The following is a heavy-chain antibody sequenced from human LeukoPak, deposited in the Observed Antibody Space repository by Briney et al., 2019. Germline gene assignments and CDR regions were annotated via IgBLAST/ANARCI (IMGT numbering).Heavy chain of an antibody. D-gene: IGHD1/OR15-1a*01. J-gene: IGHJ4*02. V-gene: IGHV1-18*01. CDR2: ISAYNGNT. CDR1: GYTLTSYG. Sequence: GASVKVSCKASGYTLTSYGISWVRQAPGQGLEWMGWISAYNGNTNYAQKLQGRVTMTTDTSTSTAYMELRSLRSDDTAVYYCARDRRLQLEQDPFDYWGQGTLVTVSS. CDR3: ARDRRLQLEQDPFDY.